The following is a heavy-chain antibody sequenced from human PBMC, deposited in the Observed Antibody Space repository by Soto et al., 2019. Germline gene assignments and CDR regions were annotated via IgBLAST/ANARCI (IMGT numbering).Heavy chain of an antibody. CDR3: AKDGQLLDVYLES. Sequence: GGFLRLSCTASGFSFRNSAMTWVRQAPGKGLEWVSIISAGGRSTYHAASVKGRFTISRDNPKDTLYLQMTRLIAEDTATYYCAKDGQLLDVYLESWGQGTQVTVSS. CDR2: ISAGGRST. J-gene: IGHJ4*02. V-gene: IGHV3-23*01. D-gene: IGHD6-19*01. CDR1: GFSFRNSA.